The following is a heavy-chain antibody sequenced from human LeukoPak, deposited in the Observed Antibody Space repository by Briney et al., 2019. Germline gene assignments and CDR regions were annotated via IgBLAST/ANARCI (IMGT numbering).Heavy chain of an antibody. CDR2: IRNKANRYTT. CDR3: TRTSGSYSGGAFDI. J-gene: IGHJ3*02. Sequence: PGESLRLSCAGSGFTFSDHYMDWVRQAPGKGLEWVGRIRNKANRYTTEYAASVKGRFTFSRDDSKNSLYLQMNSLKTEDTAMYYCTRTSGSYSGGAFDIWGQGTMVTVSS. CDR1: GFTFSDHY. D-gene: IGHD1-26*01. V-gene: IGHV3-72*01.